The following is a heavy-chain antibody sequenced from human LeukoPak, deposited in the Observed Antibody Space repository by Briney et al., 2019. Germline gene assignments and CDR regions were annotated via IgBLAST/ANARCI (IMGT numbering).Heavy chain of an antibody. CDR1: GFTFRSYW. D-gene: IGHD6-19*01. Sequence: PGGPLRLSCAASGFTFRSYWMSWVRQAPGKGLEWVAYIKPDGSEKYYVDSVKGRFTISRGNAKNSLYLQMNSLRADDTAVYYCTRDRVAGFWGQGTLVAVSS. CDR3: TRDRVAGF. CDR2: IKPDGSEK. J-gene: IGHJ4*02. V-gene: IGHV3-7*01.